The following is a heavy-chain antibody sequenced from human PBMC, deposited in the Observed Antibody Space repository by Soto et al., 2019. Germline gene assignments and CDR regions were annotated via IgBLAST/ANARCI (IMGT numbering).Heavy chain of an antibody. D-gene: IGHD6-13*01. J-gene: IGHJ2*01. Sequence: EVQLLESGGGLVQPGGSLRLSCAASGLTFSNYAMGWVRQAPGKGLEWVSAITGSGGSAYHADSVKGRFTISRDNSQNTLYMQMNSLRAEDTAVYYCAKDLRGPAAGTWYFDLWGRGTLVTVSS. V-gene: IGHV3-23*01. CDR1: GLTFSNYA. CDR2: ITGSGGSA. CDR3: AKDLRGPAAGTWYFDL.